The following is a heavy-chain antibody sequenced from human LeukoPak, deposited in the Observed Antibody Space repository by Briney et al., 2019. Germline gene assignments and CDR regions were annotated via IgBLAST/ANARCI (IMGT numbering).Heavy chain of an antibody. D-gene: IGHD6-19*01. V-gene: IGHV4-4*07. CDR3: ARDRPPYSSGVYYMDV. CDR1: GGSISGYY. J-gene: IGHJ6*03. Sequence: SETLSLTCSVSGGSISGYYWSWIRQPAGKGLEWIGRMYTSGGAYYNPSLKNRVTISVDTSKNQFSLKLSSVTAADTAVYYCARDRPPYSSGVYYMDVWGKGTTVTVSS. CDR2: MYTSGGA.